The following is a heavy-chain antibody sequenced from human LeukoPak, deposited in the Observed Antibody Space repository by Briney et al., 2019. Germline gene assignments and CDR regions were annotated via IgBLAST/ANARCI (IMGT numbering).Heavy chain of an antibody. V-gene: IGHV4-30-4*07. CDR3: ARARVSSSTWYSTYYYYSYTDV. Sequence: KSSETLSLTCAVSGGSISSGGYSWSWIRQPPGKGLEWLGYIYYSGSTYYNPSLKSRVTISVDTSKNQFSLKLSSVTAADTAVYFCARARVSSSTWYSTYYYYSYTDVCGKGTTVTVCS. D-gene: IGHD6-13*01. J-gene: IGHJ6*03. CDR2: IYYSGST. CDR1: GGSISSGGYS.